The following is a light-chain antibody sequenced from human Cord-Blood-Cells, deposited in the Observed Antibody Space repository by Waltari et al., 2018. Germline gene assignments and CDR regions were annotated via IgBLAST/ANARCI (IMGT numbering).Light chain of an antibody. CDR3: QSYDSSLSGVV. CDR2: CTS. J-gene: IGLJ2*01. Sequence: QSVLTQPPSVSGAPGQRVTISCTGSSSNIGAGYAVHWYQQLPGTAPKLRIDCTSNRPSGVPDRFSGSKSGTSAALAITGLQAEDEADYYCQSYDSSLSGVVFGGGTKLTVL. V-gene: IGLV1-40*01. CDR1: SSNIGAGYA.